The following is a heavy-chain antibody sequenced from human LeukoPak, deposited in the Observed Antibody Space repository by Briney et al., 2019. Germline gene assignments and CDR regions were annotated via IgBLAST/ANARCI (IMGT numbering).Heavy chain of an antibody. J-gene: IGHJ4*02. CDR3: ARDGHYYGSGSPFYFDH. Sequence: PGRSLRLSCAASGFTFSSYGMHWVRQAPGKGLEWVAVIWYDGSNKYYADSVKGRFTISRDNSKNTLYLQMNSLRAEDTAVYYCARDGHYYGSGSPFYFDHWGQGTLVTVSS. V-gene: IGHV3-33*01. CDR1: GFTFSSYG. CDR2: IWYDGSNK. D-gene: IGHD3-10*01.